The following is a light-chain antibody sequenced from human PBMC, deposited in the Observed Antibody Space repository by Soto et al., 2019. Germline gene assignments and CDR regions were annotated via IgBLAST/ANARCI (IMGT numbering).Light chain of an antibody. CDR1: SSDVGGYNY. V-gene: IGLV2-14*01. CDR3: SSYTSSSTPYV. J-gene: IGLJ1*01. Sequence: QSVLTQPASVSGSPGQSITISCTGTSSDVGGYNYVSWYQKHPVKAPKLMIYDVTNRPSGVSDRFSGSKSGNTASLTISGLQAVYEADYYCSSYTSSSTPYVFGTGTKVTVL. CDR2: DVT.